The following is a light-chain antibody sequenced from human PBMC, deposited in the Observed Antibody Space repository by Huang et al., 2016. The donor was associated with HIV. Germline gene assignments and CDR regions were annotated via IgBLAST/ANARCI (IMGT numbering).Light chain of an antibody. J-gene: IGKJ2*01. CDR3: MQALESPR. V-gene: IGKV2-28*01. CDR1: QSLLHNNGYNS. CDR2: LGS. Sequence: DIVMTQSPLSLSVTPGEPASISCRSSQSLLHNNGYNSLDWYLQKPGQSPQLLIYLGSNRASGVPDRFSGSGSGTDFTLKISRVEAEDVGVYYCMQALESPRFGQGTNLEIK.